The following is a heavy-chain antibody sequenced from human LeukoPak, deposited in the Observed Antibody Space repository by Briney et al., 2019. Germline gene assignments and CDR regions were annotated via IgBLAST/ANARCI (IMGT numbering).Heavy chain of an antibody. Sequence: QPGGSLRLSCAASGFTFSSFGMHWVRQAPGKGLEWVAVIWSDGNNKYYADSVKGRFTISRDNSKNTLYLQMNSLRAEDTAVYYCAKVDQQQLVDYWGQGTLVTVSS. V-gene: IGHV3-33*06. CDR1: GFTFSSFG. CDR3: AKVDQQQLVDY. J-gene: IGHJ4*02. CDR2: IWSDGNNK. D-gene: IGHD6-13*01.